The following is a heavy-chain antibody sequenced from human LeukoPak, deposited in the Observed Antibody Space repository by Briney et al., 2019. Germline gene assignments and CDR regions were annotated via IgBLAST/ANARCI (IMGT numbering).Heavy chain of an antibody. V-gene: IGHV3-15*01. Sequence: PGRSLRLSCAASGFTFSSYGMHWVRQAPGKGLEWVGRIKSEIDGGATDYAAPVEDRFTLSRDDSKNTVYLQMNSLKMEDTGIYYCATDRWEGDYWGQGTLVSVSS. CDR2: IKSEIDGGAT. J-gene: IGHJ4*02. CDR3: ATDRWEGDY. CDR1: GFTFSSYG. D-gene: IGHD1-26*01.